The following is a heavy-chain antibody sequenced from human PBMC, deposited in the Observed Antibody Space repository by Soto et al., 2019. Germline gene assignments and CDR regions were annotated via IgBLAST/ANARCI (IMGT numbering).Heavy chain of an antibody. CDR1: GFTFSSYW. CDR2: IKQDGSEK. D-gene: IGHD2-2*01. V-gene: IGHV3-7*05. CDR3: ARDYCSSTSCYYDAFDI. J-gene: IGHJ3*02. Sequence: GGSLRLSCAASGFTFSSYWMSWVRQAPGKGLEWVANIKQDGSEKYYVDSVKGRFTISRDNAKNSLYLQMNSLRAEDTAVYYCARDYCSSTSCYYDAFDIWGQGTMVTVSS.